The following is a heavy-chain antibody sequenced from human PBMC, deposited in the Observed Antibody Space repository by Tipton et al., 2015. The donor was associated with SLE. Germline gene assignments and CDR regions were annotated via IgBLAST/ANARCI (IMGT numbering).Heavy chain of an antibody. CDR2: INHSGST. D-gene: IGHD6-13*01. CDR3: ARAQRRVRWFDP. Sequence: TLSLTCAVYGGSFSGYYWSWIRQSPGKGLEWIGEINHSGSTNYNLSLKSRVTISVDTSKKQFSLKVSSVTAADTAVYYCARAQRRVRWFDPWGQGTLVTVSS. CDR1: GGSFSGYY. J-gene: IGHJ5*02. V-gene: IGHV4-34*01.